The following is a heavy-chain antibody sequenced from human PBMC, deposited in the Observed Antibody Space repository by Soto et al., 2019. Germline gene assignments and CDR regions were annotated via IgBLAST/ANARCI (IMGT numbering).Heavy chain of an antibody. CDR3: ARGPSGDKVDY. Sequence: QVQLQEPGPRLVEPSQTLSLTCTVSGGSISSGDYYWSWIRQPPGTGLEGIGHIYNSGSTYSNPSLKSRVTISVDMSKNQFSLKLSSVTAADTAVYYCARGPSGDKVDYWGQGTLVTVSS. CDR2: IYNSGST. V-gene: IGHV4-30-4*01. J-gene: IGHJ4*02. D-gene: IGHD1-26*01. CDR1: GGSISSGDYY.